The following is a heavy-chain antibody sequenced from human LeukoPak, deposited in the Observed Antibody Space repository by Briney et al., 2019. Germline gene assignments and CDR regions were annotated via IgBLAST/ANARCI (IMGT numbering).Heavy chain of an antibody. CDR2: IWYDGGNK. V-gene: IGHV3-33*01. Sequence: GGSLRLSCAASGFTFSSYGMHWVRKAPGKGLEWVAVIWYDGGNKYYADSVKGRFTISRDNSKNTLYLQMNSLRAEDTAVYYCARDLSGYCTNGVCSPENLGQGTLVTVSS. D-gene: IGHD2-8*01. CDR1: GFTFSSYG. J-gene: IGHJ4*02. CDR3: ARDLSGYCTNGVCSPEN.